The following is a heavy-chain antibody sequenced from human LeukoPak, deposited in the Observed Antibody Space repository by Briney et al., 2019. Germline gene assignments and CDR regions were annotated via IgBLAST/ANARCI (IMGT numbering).Heavy chain of an antibody. CDR1: GFTVSSNY. CDR3: ARDQVVPAAGYYYYYGMDV. CDR2: IYSGGST. D-gene: IGHD2-2*01. Sequence: GGSLRLSCAASGFTVSSNYMSWVRQAPVKGLEWVSVIYSGGSTYYADSVKGRFTISRDNSKNTLYLQMNSLRAEDTAVYYCARDQVVPAAGYYYYYGMDVWGQGTTVTVSS. J-gene: IGHJ6*02. V-gene: IGHV3-53*01.